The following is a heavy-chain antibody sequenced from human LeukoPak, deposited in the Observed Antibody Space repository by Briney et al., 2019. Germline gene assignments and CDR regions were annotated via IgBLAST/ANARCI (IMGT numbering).Heavy chain of an antibody. CDR3: AHRGFSGSYHFDY. CDR2: IYWDDDI. D-gene: IGHD1-26*01. CDR1: GSSLTTSGVG. J-gene: IGHJ4*02. V-gene: IGHV2-5*02. Sequence: SGPTLVNPTQTLTLTCTFSGSSLTTSGVGVGWIRQPPGKALEWLALIYWDDDIHYSPSLKSRLTITKDASKNQVVLTLINMDPVDTASYYCAHRGFSGSYHFDYWGQGALVTVSS.